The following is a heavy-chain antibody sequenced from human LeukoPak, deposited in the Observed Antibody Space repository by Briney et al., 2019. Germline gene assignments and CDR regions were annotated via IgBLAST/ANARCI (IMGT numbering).Heavy chain of an antibody. J-gene: IGHJ4*02. D-gene: IGHD5-24*01. CDR3: ARDRVEMSTSLSFFDN. CDR2: MNPDTGGR. V-gene: IGHV1-2*02. CDR1: GYSFVGYY. Sequence: ASVKVSCKASGYSFVGYYIHWIRQAPGQGLEWLGWMNPDTGGRKLAQKFQGRVTLTRDTPINTAYMELNSLQSDDTAVYFCARDRVEMSTSLSFFDNWGQGSLITVSS.